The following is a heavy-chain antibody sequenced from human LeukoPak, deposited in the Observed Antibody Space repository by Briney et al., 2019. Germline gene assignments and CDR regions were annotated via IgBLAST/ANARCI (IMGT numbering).Heavy chain of an antibody. Sequence: PGGSLRLSCAASGFTFSSYDMHWVRQATGKGLEWVSAIGTAGDTYYPGSVKGRFPISRENAKNSLYLRMNSLRAGDTAVYYCARAPYGSGSLDYWGQGTLVTVSS. D-gene: IGHD3-10*01. CDR3: ARAPYGSGSLDY. CDR2: IGTAGDT. J-gene: IGHJ4*02. V-gene: IGHV3-13*01. CDR1: GFTFSSYD.